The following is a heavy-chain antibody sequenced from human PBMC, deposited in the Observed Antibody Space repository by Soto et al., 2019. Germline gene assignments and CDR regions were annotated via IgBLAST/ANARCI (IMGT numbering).Heavy chain of an antibody. J-gene: IGHJ1*01. Sequence: GGSLRLCCAASGFTFDDYARHWVRQVPGKGLEWVSGINWNSGSIGYADSVKGRFAISRDNAKNSLHLQMNSLRAEDTAFYYCVKDESINWYSGHFRHWGQGTLVTVSS. CDR3: VKDESINWYSGHFRH. V-gene: IGHV3-9*01. CDR1: GFTFDDYA. D-gene: IGHD6-13*01. CDR2: INWNSGSI.